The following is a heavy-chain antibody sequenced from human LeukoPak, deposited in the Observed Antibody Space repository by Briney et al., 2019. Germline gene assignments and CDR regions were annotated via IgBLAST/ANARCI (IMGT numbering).Heavy chain of an antibody. Sequence: GASVKVSCKASGYTFSSCAINWVRQAPGQGLEYMGWIDTKTGNPTYAQGFTGRFVFSLDTSVSTAYLQISSLKAEDTAVYYCPIHPSDSSGYFSYWGQGALVTVSS. CDR2: IDTKTGNP. CDR1: GYTFSSCA. CDR3: PIHPSDSSGYFSY. D-gene: IGHD3-22*01. V-gene: IGHV7-4-1*02. J-gene: IGHJ4*02.